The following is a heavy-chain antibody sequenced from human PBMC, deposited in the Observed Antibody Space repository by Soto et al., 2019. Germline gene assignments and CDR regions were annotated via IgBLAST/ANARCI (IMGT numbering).Heavy chain of an antibody. Sequence: PGGSLRLSCAASGFTFSTYAMIWVRQAPGKGLEWVSVIYSGGSTYYADSVKGRFTISRDNSKNTLYLQMNSLRAEDTAVYYCARDPLPWFDPWGQGTLVTVSS. J-gene: IGHJ5*02. CDR1: GFTFSTYA. V-gene: IGHV3-66*01. CDR2: IYSGGST. CDR3: ARDPLPWFDP.